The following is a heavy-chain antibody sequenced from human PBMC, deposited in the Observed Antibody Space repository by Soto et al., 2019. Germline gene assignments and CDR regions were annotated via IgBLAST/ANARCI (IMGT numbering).Heavy chain of an antibody. D-gene: IGHD6-19*01. J-gene: IGHJ5*02. CDR1: GFTFTSYG. Sequence: GASVKVSCKASGFTFTSYGISWVRQAPGQGFEWMGWISAYNGNTNYAQKLQGRVTMTTDASTSTAYMELRSLRSDDTAVYYCARDNRIAVAATNNWFDPWGQGTLVTVSS. V-gene: IGHV1-18*01. CDR2: ISAYNGNT. CDR3: ARDNRIAVAATNNWFDP.